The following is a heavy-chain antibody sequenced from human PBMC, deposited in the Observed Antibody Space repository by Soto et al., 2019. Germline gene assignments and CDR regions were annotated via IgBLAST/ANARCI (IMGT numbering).Heavy chain of an antibody. CDR2: ISRYGDFT. Sequence: EVQLLESGGDLIQPGGSLRLSCAASGFTFTIYAMTWVRQAPGKGLEWVSAISRYGDFTYYADSVEGRFTISRDNSKNTLYLPMNSLRAEDTAVYYCAKDRYLDHDSRGYLFDNWGQGTLVTVSS. CDR3: AKDRYLDHDSRGYLFDN. D-gene: IGHD3-22*01. J-gene: IGHJ4*02. CDR1: GFTFTIYA. V-gene: IGHV3-23*01.